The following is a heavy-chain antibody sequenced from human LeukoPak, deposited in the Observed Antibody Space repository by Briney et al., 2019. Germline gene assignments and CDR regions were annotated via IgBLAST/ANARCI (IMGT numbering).Heavy chain of an antibody. J-gene: IGHJ4*02. CDR1: GGTFSSYA. Sequence: GASVKVSCKASGGTFSSYAISWVRQAPGQGLEWMGWISAYNGNTNYAQKLQGRVTMTTDTSTSTAYMELRSLRSDDTAVYYCASTVGIAAAGTFDYWGQGTLVTVSS. CDR2: ISAYNGNT. V-gene: IGHV1-18*01. CDR3: ASTVGIAAAGTFDY. D-gene: IGHD6-13*01.